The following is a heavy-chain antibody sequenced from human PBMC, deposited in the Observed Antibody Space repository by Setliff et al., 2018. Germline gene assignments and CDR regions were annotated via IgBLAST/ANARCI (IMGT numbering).Heavy chain of an antibody. CDR3: TRGRGGPNTVFVISY. Sequence: GGSLRLSCAASRFTFSNYWMSWVRQAPGKGLEWVANIKEDGSEKYYVDSVKGRFTISRDNAKNSLDLQMDSLRAEDTAVYYCTRGRGGPNTVFVISYWGQGTLVTVSS. CDR1: RFTFSNYW. V-gene: IGHV3-7*01. D-gene: IGHD3-16*02. CDR2: IKEDGSEK. J-gene: IGHJ4*02.